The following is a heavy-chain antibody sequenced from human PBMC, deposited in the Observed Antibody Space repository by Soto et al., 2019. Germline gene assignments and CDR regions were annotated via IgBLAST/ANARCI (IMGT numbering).Heavy chain of an antibody. Sequence: GGSLRLSCAASGFIFSGYYMTWMRQAPGKGLEWVSFIGKTGDEIHYADSVEGRFTISRDNTKNSLFLQMNSLGVDDTAIYYCAREIGNRLPYGPIDLWRPGTLVTVST. D-gene: IGHD3-10*01. V-gene: IGHV3-11*01. CDR3: AREIGNRLPYGPIDL. J-gene: IGHJ5*02. CDR1: GFIFSGYY. CDR2: IGKTGDEI.